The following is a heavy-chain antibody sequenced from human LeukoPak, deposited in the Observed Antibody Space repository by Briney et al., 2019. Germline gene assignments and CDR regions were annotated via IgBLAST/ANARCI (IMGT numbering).Heavy chain of an antibody. CDR1: GFTFDDYA. CDR2: ISWNSGSI. CDR3: AKDITSGSGSYLIPDY. D-gene: IGHD1-26*01. J-gene: IGHJ4*02. V-gene: IGHV3-9*01. Sequence: GGSLRLSCAASGFTFDDYAMHWVRQAPGKGLEWVSGISWNSGSIGYADSVKGRFTISRDNAKNSLYLQMNSLRAEDTALYYCAKDITSGSGSYLIPDYWGQGTLVTVSP.